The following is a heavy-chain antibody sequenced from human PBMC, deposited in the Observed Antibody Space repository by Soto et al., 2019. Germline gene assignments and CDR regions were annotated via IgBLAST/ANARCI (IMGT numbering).Heavy chain of an antibody. V-gene: IGHV3-48*02. CDR1: GFTFSSYS. D-gene: IGHD3-22*01. Sequence: EVQLVASGGGLVQPGGSLRLSCAASGFTFSSYSMNWVRQAPGKGLEWVSYISSSSSTIYYADSVKGRFTISRDNAKNSLYLQMNSLRDEDTAVYYCARQPTYYYDSSGFDAFDIWGQGTMVTVSS. J-gene: IGHJ3*02. CDR2: ISSSSSTI. CDR3: ARQPTYYYDSSGFDAFDI.